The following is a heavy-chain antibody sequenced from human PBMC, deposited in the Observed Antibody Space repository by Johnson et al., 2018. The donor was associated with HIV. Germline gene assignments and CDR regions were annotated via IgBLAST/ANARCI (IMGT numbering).Heavy chain of an antibody. CDR1: GFIFSSYG. Sequence: QVQLVESGGGLVKPRGSLRLSCAASGFIFSSYGIHWVRQAPGKGLEWVAVIWYDGSNKYYADSVKGRFTISRDNSKNTMYLQMSSLRVEDTAVYYCPKIYLGQQLRDPFDFWGQGTLVTVSS. D-gene: IGHD6-13*01. CDR2: IWYDGSNK. V-gene: IGHV3-33*08. J-gene: IGHJ3*01. CDR3: PKIYLGQQLRDPFDF.